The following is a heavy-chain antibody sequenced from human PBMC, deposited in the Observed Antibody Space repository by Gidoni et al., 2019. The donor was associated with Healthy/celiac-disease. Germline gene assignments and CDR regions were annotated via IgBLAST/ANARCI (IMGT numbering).Heavy chain of an antibody. CDR1: GFTFRSYA. CDR2: ISGSGGST. J-gene: IGHJ4*02. D-gene: IGHD3-22*01. V-gene: IGHV3-23*01. Sequence: EVQLLESGGGLVQPGGSLRLSCAASGFTFRSYAMSWVRQAPGTGLGWVSAISGSGGSTYYADSVKGRFTISRDNSKNTLYLQMNSLRAEDTAVYYCAKYYYDSSGYYGYFDYWGQGTLVTVSS. CDR3: AKYYYDSSGYYGYFDY.